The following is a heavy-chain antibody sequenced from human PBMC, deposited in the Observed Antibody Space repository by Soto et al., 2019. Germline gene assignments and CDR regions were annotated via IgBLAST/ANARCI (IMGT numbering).Heavy chain of an antibody. CDR2: ISYDGSNK. V-gene: IGHV3-30-3*01. CDR3: ARDILTGGGVYYCYGMDV. D-gene: IGHD3-9*01. J-gene: IGHJ6*02. CDR1: GFTFSSYA. Sequence: QVQLVESGGGVVQPGRSLRLSCAASGFTFSSYAMHWVRQAPGKGLEWVAVISYDGSNKYYADSVKGRFTISRDNSKNTLYLQMNSLRAEDTAVYYYARDILTGGGVYYCYGMDVWGQGTTVTVFS.